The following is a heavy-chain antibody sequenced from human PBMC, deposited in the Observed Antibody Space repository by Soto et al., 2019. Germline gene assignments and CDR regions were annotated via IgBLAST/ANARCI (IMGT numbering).Heavy chain of an antibody. CDR1: GGSFSGYY. CDR3: ARGLGDSSGYDY. V-gene: IGHV4-34*01. D-gene: IGHD3-22*01. J-gene: IGHJ4*02. Sequence: SETLSLTCAVYGGSFSGYYWSWIRQPPGKGLEWIGEINHSGSTNYNPSLKSRVTISVDTSKNQFSLKLSSVTAADTAVYYCARGLGDSSGYDYWGQGTLVTVSS. CDR2: INHSGST.